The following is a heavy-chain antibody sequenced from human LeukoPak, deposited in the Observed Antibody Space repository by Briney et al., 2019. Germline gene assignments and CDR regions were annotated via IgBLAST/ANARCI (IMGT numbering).Heavy chain of an antibody. CDR1: GGSFSGYY. CDR3: ARGAYSSSSRGSLSCWFDP. Sequence: SETLSLTCAVYGGSFSGYYWSWIRQPPGKGLEWIGEINHSGSTNYNPSLKSRVTISVDTSKNQFSLKLSSVTAADTAVYYCARGAYSSSSRGSLSCWFDPWGQGTLVTVSS. V-gene: IGHV4-34*01. CDR2: INHSGST. D-gene: IGHD6-6*01. J-gene: IGHJ5*02.